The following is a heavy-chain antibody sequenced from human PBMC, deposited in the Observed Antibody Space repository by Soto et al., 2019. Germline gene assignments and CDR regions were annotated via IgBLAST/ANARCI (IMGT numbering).Heavy chain of an antibody. CDR1: GFTFSSYG. CDR3: AKDGARIAAAGTSSYYYYYMDV. J-gene: IGHJ6*03. Sequence: TGGSLRLSCAASGFTFSSYGMHWVRQAPGKGLEWVAVISYDGSNKYYADSVKGRFTISRDNSKNTLYLQMNSLRAEDTAVYYCAKDGARIAAAGTSSYYYYYMDVWGKGTTVTVSS. CDR2: ISYDGSNK. V-gene: IGHV3-30*18. D-gene: IGHD6-13*01.